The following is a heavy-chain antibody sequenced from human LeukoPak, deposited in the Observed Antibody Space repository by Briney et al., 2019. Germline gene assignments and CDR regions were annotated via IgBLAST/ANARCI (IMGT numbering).Heavy chain of an antibody. CDR1: GFTFSSYW. CDR3: AKDRMYYYGSESYHWFDP. D-gene: IGHD3-10*01. J-gene: IGHJ5*02. V-gene: IGHV3-74*01. Sequence: PVGSLGLSCAASGFTFSSYWMHWVRQAPGKGLVWVSRINSDGSSTTYADSVKGRFTISRDNAKNSLYLQMNSLRAEDTALYYCAKDRMYYYGSESYHWFDPWGQGTLVTVSS. CDR2: INSDGSST.